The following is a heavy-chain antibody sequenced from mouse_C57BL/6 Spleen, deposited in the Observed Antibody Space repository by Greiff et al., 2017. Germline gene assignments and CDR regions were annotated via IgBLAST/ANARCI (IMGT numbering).Heavy chain of an antibody. J-gene: IGHJ2*01. CDR1: GYTFTSYW. CDR3: ARRGPYCSSYGDY. V-gene: IGHV1-69*01. Sequence: VKLQQPGAELVMPGASVKLSCKASGYTFTSYWMHWVKQRPGQGLEWIGEIDPSDSDTNYNQKLKGKSTLTVDKSSRTAYMQLSSLTSEDSAVYYCARRGPYCSSYGDYWGQGTTLTVSS. D-gene: IGHD1-1*01. CDR2: IDPSDSDT.